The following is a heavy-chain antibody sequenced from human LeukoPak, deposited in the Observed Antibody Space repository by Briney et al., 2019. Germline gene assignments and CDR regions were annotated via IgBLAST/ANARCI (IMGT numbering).Heavy chain of an antibody. Sequence: QPGGSLRLSCAASGFTFSSYGMHWVRQAPGKGLEWVAFIRYDGSNKYYADSVKGRFTISRDNSKNTLYLQMNSLRAEDTAVYYCAKDSDYDILTGYYNPFDYWGQGTAVTVSS. V-gene: IGHV3-30*02. D-gene: IGHD3-9*01. CDR1: GFTFSSYG. J-gene: IGHJ4*02. CDR2: IRYDGSNK. CDR3: AKDSDYDILTGYYNPFDY.